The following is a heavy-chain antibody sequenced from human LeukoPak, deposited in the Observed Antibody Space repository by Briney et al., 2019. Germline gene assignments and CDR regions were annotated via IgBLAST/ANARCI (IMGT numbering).Heavy chain of an antibody. CDR1: GYSFTSYW. D-gene: IGHD4-23*01. CDR2: IYPGDSDT. V-gene: IGHV5-51*01. CDR3: ARPATLSPYGGNLYFDY. J-gene: IGHJ4*02. Sequence: PGESLKISCKGSGYSFTSYWIGWVRQMPGKGLEWMGFIYPGDSDTKYSPSFQGQVTISADKSISTAYLQWSSLKASDTAMYYCARPATLSPYGGNLYFDYWGQGTLVTVPS.